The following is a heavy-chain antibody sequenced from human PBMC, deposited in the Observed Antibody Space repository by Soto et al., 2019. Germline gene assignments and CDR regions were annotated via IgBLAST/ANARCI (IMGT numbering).Heavy chain of an antibody. CDR1: GYTFTGYY. J-gene: IGHJ4*02. V-gene: IGHV1-2*04. CDR2: VNPNSGGT. D-gene: IGHD3-10*01. Sequence: QVQLVQSGAEVKKPGASVKVSCKASGYTFTGYYMHWVRQAPGQGLEWMGWVNPNSGGTNYAQKFQGWVTMTRDTSISTASMELSRLRSDDTAVYYCARDWPGVGYYYGSGSGLGYWGQGTLVTVSS. CDR3: ARDWPGVGYYYGSGSGLGY.